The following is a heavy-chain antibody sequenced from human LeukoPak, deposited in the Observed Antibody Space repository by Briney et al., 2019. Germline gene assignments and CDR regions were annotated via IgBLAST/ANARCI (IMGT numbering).Heavy chain of an antibody. D-gene: IGHD3-3*01. CDR2: ISYDGSNK. V-gene: IGHV3-30*18. CDR3: AKETRLRFLDY. CDR1: GFTFSSYG. Sequence: GGSLRLSCAASGFTFSSYGMHWVRQAPGKGLEWVAVISYDGSNKYYADSVKGRFTISRDNSKNTLYLQMNSLRAEDTAVYYCAKETRLRFLDYWGQGTLVTVSS. J-gene: IGHJ4*02.